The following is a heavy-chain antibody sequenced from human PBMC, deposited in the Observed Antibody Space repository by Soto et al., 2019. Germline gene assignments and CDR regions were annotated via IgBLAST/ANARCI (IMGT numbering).Heavy chain of an antibody. J-gene: IGHJ4*02. V-gene: IGHV3-23*01. Sequence: PGGSLRLSCAASGFTFSSYAMNWVRQAPGKGLEWVSVITGSGDSTYYADSVKGRFTISRDNSKNTLYVQMNSLRAEDTAVYYCAKAISGYNAPLDNGGQGTRVTVAS. CDR1: GFTFSSYA. D-gene: IGHD1-20*01. CDR3: AKAISGYNAPLDN. CDR2: ITGSGDST.